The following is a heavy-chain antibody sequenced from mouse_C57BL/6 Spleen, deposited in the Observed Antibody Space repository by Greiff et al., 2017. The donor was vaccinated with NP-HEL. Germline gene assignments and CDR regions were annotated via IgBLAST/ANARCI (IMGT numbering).Heavy chain of an antibody. CDR2: ISDGGSYT. CDR1: GFTFSSYA. J-gene: IGHJ4*01. D-gene: IGHD2-12*01. CDR3: ARAYEGYAMDY. V-gene: IGHV5-4*03. Sequence: DVKLVESGGGLVKPGGSLKLSCAASGFTFSSYAMSWVRQTPEKRLEWVATISDGGSYTYYPDNVKGRFTISRDNAKNNLYLQMSHLKSEDTAMYYCARAYEGYAMDYWGQGTSVTVSS.